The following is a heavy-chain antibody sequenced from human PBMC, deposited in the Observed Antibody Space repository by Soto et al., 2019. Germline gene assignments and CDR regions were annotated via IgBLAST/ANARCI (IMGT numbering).Heavy chain of an antibody. Sequence: PSETLSLTCTVSGGSISSYYWSWIRQPPGKGLEWIGYIYYSGSTNYNPSLKSRVTISVDTSKNQFSLKLSSVTAADTAVYYCARAAYVRGVITSNYLCPESWGQGTLVTVSS. J-gene: IGHJ4*02. CDR1: GGSISSYY. CDR3: ARAAYVRGVITSNYLCPES. CDR2: IYYSGST. V-gene: IGHV4-59*01. D-gene: IGHD3-10*02.